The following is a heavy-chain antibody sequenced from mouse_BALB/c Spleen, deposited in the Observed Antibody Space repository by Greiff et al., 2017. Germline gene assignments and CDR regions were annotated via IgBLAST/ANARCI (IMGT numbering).Heavy chain of an antibody. J-gene: IGHJ4*01. D-gene: IGHD2-4*01. CDR1: GFSLTSYG. CDR3: ARMGLQYYYAMDY. Sequence: VKLMESGPGLVQPSQSLSITCTVSGFSLTSYGVHWVRQSPGKGLEWLGVIWSGGSTDYNAAFISRLSISKDNSKSQVFFKMNSLQANDTAIYYCARMGLQYYYAMDYWGQGTSVTVSS. CDR2: IWSGGST. V-gene: IGHV2-2*02.